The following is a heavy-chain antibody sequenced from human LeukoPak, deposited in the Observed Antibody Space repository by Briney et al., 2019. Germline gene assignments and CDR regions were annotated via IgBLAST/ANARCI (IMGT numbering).Heavy chain of an antibody. Sequence: EGSLRLSCAASGFTVSSNYMSWVRQAPGKGLEWVSVIYSGGSTYYADSVKGRFTISRDNSKNTLYLQMNSLRAEDTAVYYCARGMSYNFYYMDVWGKGTTVTVSS. CDR3: ARGMSYNFYYMDV. D-gene: IGHD1-14*01. J-gene: IGHJ6*03. V-gene: IGHV3-53*01. CDR2: IYSGGST. CDR1: GFTVSSNY.